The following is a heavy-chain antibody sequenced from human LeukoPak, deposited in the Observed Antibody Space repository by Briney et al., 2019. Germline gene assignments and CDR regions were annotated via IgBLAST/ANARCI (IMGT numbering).Heavy chain of an antibody. CDR2: ICYSGST. V-gene: IGHV4-59*01. D-gene: IGHD3-10*01. CDR1: GGSISSYY. CDR3: ARTYYYGSGSYGWGYYYYYMDV. Sequence: SETLSLTCTFSGGSISSYYWSWIRQPRGKGLEWIAYICYSGSTNYNPSLKSRVTISVDTSKNQFSLKLSSVTAADTAVYYCARTYYYGSGSYGWGYYYYYMDVWGKGTTVTISS. J-gene: IGHJ6*03.